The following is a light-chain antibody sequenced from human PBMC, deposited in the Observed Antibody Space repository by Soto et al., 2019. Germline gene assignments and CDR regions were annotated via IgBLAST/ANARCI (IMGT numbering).Light chain of an antibody. CDR1: SSDVGAYKY. CDR2: EVT. Sequence: QSALTQPPSASGSPGQSVTISCTGTSSDVGAYKYVSWYQQYPGKAPKLMIYEVTKRPSGVPDRFSGSKSGNTASLTVSGAEAEDEDDYYCTSYVGTDIVVFGGGTKLTVL. J-gene: IGLJ2*01. V-gene: IGLV2-8*01. CDR3: TSYVGTDIVV.